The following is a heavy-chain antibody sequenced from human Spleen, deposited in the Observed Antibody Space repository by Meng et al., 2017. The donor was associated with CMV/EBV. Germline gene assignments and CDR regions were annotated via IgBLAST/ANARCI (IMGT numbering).Heavy chain of an antibody. CDR2: IYYTGTT. CDR3: ARGDPTVTGNYFFDY. Sequence: SETLSLTCTVSGASINYYFWTWIRQPPGKGLEWIGYIYYTGTTNYNPSLKSRVTISVDMSKNQFSLKLSSVTAADTAVYYCARGDPTVTGNYFFDYWGQGTLVTVSS. CDR1: GASINYYF. J-gene: IGHJ4*02. V-gene: IGHV4-59*01. D-gene: IGHD4-17*01.